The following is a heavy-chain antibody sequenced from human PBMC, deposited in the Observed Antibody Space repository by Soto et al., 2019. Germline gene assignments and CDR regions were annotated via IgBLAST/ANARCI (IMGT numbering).Heavy chain of an antibody. CDR2: INHSGST. CDR3: ARWSHSYGITYSIYYFDY. Sequence: PSETLSLTCAVYGGSFSGYYWSWIRQPPGKGLEWIGEINHSGSTNYNPSLKSRVTISVDTSKNQFSLKLSSVTAADTAVYYCARWSHSYGITYSIYYFDYWGQGTLVTVSS. J-gene: IGHJ4*02. D-gene: IGHD5-18*01. CDR1: GGSFSGYY. V-gene: IGHV4-34*01.